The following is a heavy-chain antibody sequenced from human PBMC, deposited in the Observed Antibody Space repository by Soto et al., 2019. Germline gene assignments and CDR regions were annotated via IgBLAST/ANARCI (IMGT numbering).Heavy chain of an antibody. D-gene: IGHD3-22*01. Sequence: GASVKVSCKASGYTFTNYGISWVRQAPGQGLEWMGWINVYNGNTKYAQKVQGRVTMTTDTSTSTAYMELRSLRSDDTAVYYCARGGPHDSSGYYSYWGKETLVTVPS. CDR2: INVYNGNT. CDR3: ARGGPHDSSGYYSY. J-gene: IGHJ4*02. V-gene: IGHV1-18*01. CDR1: GYTFTNYG.